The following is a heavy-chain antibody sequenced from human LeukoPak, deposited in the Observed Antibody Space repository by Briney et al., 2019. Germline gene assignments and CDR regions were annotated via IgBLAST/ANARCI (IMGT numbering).Heavy chain of an antibody. V-gene: IGHV4-34*01. J-gene: IGHJ5*02. D-gene: IGHD2-2*01. CDR1: GGSFSGYY. Sequence: ETLSLTCAVYGGSFSGYYWSWIRQPPGKGLEWIGEINHSGSTNYNPSLKSRVTISVDTSKNQFSLKLSSVTAADTAVYYCARGRGYCSSTSCYNWFDPWGQEPVVTVSS. CDR2: INHSGST. CDR3: ARGRGYCSSTSCYNWFDP.